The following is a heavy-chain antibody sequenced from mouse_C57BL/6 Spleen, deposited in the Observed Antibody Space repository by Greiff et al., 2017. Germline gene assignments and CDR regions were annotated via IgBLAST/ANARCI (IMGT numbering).Heavy chain of an antibody. CDR2: INPSNGGT. D-gene: IGHD1-1*01. V-gene: IGHV1-53*01. Sequence: QVQLQQPGTELVKPGASVKLSCKASGYTFTSYWMHWVKQRPGQGLEWIGNINPSNGGTNYNEKFKSKATLTVDKSSSTAYMQLSSLTSEDSGVYYCARRPHYYGSSYGYFDVGGTGTTGTVSS. J-gene: IGHJ1*03. CDR3: ARRPHYYGSSYGYFDV. CDR1: GYTFTSYW.